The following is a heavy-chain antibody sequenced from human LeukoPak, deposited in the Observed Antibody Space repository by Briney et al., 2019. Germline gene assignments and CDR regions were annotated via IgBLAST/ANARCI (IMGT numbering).Heavy chain of an antibody. J-gene: IGHJ4*02. CDR3: ARVGSYDSSGYYFTD. D-gene: IGHD3-22*01. Sequence: SDTLSLTCTVSGGSITSHYWAWIRQPPGKALEWIGYIYHSGGTTYKPSLKSRVTISLDTSDNQVSLRLTSVTAADTAVYYCARVGSYDSSGYYFTDWGQGTPVTVPS. V-gene: IGHV4-59*11. CDR1: GGSITSHY. CDR2: IYHSGGT.